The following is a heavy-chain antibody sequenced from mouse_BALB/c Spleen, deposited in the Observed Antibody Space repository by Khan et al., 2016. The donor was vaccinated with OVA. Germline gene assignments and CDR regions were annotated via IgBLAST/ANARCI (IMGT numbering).Heavy chain of an antibody. CDR3: ARVYGGDFDY. Sequence: EVQLQESGPSLVKPSQSLSLTCTVTGYSITSDYAWNWIRQFPGNKLEWMGFISYSGNTNYNPSFKSRISITRDTSKNQFFLQLNSVTTEDTATYYCARVYGGDFDYWGQGTTLTVSS. J-gene: IGHJ2*01. CDR1: GYSITSDYA. V-gene: IGHV3-2*02. CDR2: ISYSGNT. D-gene: IGHD1-1*01.